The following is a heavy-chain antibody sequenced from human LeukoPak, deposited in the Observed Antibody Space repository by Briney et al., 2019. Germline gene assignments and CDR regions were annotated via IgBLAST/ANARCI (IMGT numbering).Heavy chain of an antibody. Sequence: GGSLRLSCAASGFTFSSYEMNWVRQAPGKGLEWVGRIKNKPDGGTTDYAAPVQGRFTISRDDSKNTLSLQTNSLKAEDTAVYYCTVVNYGSGSYPLGYWGQGTLVTVSS. J-gene: IGHJ4*02. CDR3: TVVNYGSGSYPLGY. CDR2: IKNKPDGGTT. D-gene: IGHD3-10*01. CDR1: GFTFSSYE. V-gene: IGHV3-15*01.